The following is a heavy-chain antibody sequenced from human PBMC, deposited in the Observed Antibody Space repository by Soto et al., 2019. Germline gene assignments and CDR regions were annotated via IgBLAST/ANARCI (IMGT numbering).Heavy chain of an antibody. J-gene: IGHJ4*02. V-gene: IGHV1-46*01. CDR1: GYTFTNYY. Sequence: QVQLVQSGAEVKKPGASVKVSCKTSGYTFTNYYMRWVRQAPGQGREWMGIINPSGGGTTYAQKFQGRVTMTMDTSPSTVYMDLSRLRSEDTAVYYGASQAAKMGWYYFDYWGQGTLVTVSS. D-gene: IGHD2-15*01. CDR2: INPSGGGT. CDR3: ASQAAKMGWYYFDY.